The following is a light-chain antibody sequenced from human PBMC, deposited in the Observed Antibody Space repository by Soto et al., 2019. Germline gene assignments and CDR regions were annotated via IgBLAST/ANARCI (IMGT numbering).Light chain of an antibody. J-gene: IGLJ2*01. CDR3: SSYTSSSTVI. CDR1: SSDIGGYNY. CDR2: DVR. Sequence: QSALTQPASVSGSPGQSITISCTGTSSDIGGYNYISWYQQLPGKAPKFIIYDVRNRPSGVSNRFSGSRSGNTASLTISGLLADDEADYYCSSYTSSSTVIFGGGTKVTVL. V-gene: IGLV2-14*01.